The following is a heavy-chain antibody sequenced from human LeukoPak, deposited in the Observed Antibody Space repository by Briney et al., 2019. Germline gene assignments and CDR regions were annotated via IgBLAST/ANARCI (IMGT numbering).Heavy chain of an antibody. CDR2: IKQDGSEK. CDR3: ARGDAGGIVVVVAGDY. CDR1: GGSISSGGYY. Sequence: ETLSLTCTVSGGSISSGGYYWSWIRQHPGKGLEWVANIKQDGSEKYYVDSVKGRFTISRDNAKNSLYLQMNSLRAEDTAVYYCARGDAGGIVVVVAGDYWGQGTLVTVSS. V-gene: IGHV3-7*01. D-gene: IGHD2-15*01. J-gene: IGHJ4*02.